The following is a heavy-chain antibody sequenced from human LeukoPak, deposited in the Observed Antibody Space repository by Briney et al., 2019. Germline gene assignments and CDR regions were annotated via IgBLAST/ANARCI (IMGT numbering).Heavy chain of an antibody. V-gene: IGHV3-48*01. Sequence: PGGSLRLSCAASGFTFSSYSRIWVRQAPGKGLEWGSYISSSSGTIYYAASVKGRFTISRDNAKNSLSLQMNSLRAEDTAVYYCWPGLRFLEWLLYEGRPVYWGQGPLATVPS. J-gene: IGHJ4*02. CDR1: GFTFSSYS. D-gene: IGHD3-3*01. CDR2: ISSSSGTI. CDR3: WPGLRFLEWLLYEGRPVY.